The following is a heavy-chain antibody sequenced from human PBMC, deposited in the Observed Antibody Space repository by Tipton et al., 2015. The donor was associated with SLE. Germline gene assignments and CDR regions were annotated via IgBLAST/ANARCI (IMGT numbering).Heavy chain of an antibody. Sequence: QLVQSGGDLVQPGGSLRLSCAASGFIFSDHYMDWVRQAPGKGLEWVGRIRNKVKSYTTEYAASVKGRFTISRDDSKNLLLLQMNSLTTEDTAVYFCTRGRPSSDGHNYMDSWGQGTLVTVSS. V-gene: IGHV3-72*01. D-gene: IGHD5-24*01. CDR1: GFIFSDHY. CDR3: TRGRPSSDGHNYMDS. J-gene: IGHJ5*02. CDR2: IRNKVKSYTT.